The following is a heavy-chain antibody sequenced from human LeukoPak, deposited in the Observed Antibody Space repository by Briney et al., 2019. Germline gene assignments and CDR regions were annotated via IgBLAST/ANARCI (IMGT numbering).Heavy chain of an antibody. CDR3: ARVPRGEKVGAFDI. J-gene: IGHJ3*02. V-gene: IGHV3-53*01. D-gene: IGHD3-16*01. CDR1: GFTVSSNY. Sequence: GGSLRLSCAASGFTVSSNYMSWVRQAPGKGLEWVSVIYGGGSTYYADSVKGRFTISRDNSKNTLYLQMNSLRAEDTAVYYCARVPRGEKVGAFDIWGQGTMVTVSS. CDR2: IYGGGST.